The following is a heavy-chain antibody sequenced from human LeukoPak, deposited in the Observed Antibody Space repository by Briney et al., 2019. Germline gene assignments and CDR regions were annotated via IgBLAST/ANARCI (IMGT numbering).Heavy chain of an antibody. V-gene: IGHV3-7*01. CDR3: ARALAAAGSY. J-gene: IGHJ4*02. Sequence: TGGSLRLSCAASGFTFSSFALSWVRQAPGKGLEWVANINQDGSQKYYVDSVKGRFTISRDNAKNSLYLQMNSLRAEDTAVYYCARALAAAGSYWGQGTLVTVSS. CDR2: INQDGSQK. D-gene: IGHD6-25*01. CDR1: GFTFSSFA.